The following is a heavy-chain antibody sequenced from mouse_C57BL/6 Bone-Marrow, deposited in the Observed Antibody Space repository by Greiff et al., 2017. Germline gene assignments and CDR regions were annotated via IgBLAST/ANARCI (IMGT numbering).Heavy chain of an antibody. J-gene: IGHJ4*01. CDR1: GFTFSDYG. CDR3: ARPPTVVADYYAMDY. V-gene: IGHV5-17*01. D-gene: IGHD1-1*01. CDR2: ISSGSSTI. Sequence: EVKVVESGGGLVKPGGSLKLSCAASGFTFSDYGMHWVRQAPEKGLEWVAYISSGSSTIYYADTVKGRFTISRDNAKNTLFLQMTSLRSEDTAMYYCARPPTVVADYYAMDYWGQGTSVTVSS.